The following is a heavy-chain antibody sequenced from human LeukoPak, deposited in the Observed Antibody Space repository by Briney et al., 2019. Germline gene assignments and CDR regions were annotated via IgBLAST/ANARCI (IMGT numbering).Heavy chain of an antibody. J-gene: IGHJ4*02. D-gene: IGHD2-2*01. CDR1: GGSISSYY. Sequence: SETLSLTCTVSGGSISSYYWSWIRQPPGKGLEWIGYIYYSGSTNYNPSLKSRVTISVDTSKNQFSLKLSSVTAADTAVYYCARTVSVGTSYPYFDYWGQGTLVTVSS. CDR3: ARTVSVGTSYPYFDY. CDR2: IYYSGST. V-gene: IGHV4-59*01.